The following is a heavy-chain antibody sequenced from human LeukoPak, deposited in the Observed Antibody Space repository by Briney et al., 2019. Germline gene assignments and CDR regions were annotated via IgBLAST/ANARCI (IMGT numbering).Heavy chain of an antibody. CDR2: IKQDGSDK. D-gene: IGHD1/OR15-1a*01. CDR1: GFTFTTYW. CDR3: VRGSQQHSR. J-gene: IGHJ3*01. V-gene: IGHV3-7*01. Sequence: GGSLRLSCAASGFTFTTYWMTWVRQAPGKGLEWVANIKQDGSDKYYVDSVKGRFTISRDNARKSVYLQMNSLRAEDTAVYYSVRGSQQHSRWGQGTLVSVSS.